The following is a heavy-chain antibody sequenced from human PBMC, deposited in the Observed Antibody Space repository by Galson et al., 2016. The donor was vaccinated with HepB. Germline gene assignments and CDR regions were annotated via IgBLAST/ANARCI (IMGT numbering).Heavy chain of an antibody. V-gene: IGHV3-30*18. CDR3: AKKSPGKELSPPDY. Sequence: SLRLSCAASGFTFSIYGMHWIRQAPGKGLEWVATTSSDESVKHYADPVQGRFTISKDNFKNTLYLQMNSRRAEDTAVYYCAKKSPGKELSPPDYWGQGTLVTVSS. D-gene: IGHD1-26*01. CDR1: GFTFSIYG. J-gene: IGHJ4*02. CDR2: TSSDESVK.